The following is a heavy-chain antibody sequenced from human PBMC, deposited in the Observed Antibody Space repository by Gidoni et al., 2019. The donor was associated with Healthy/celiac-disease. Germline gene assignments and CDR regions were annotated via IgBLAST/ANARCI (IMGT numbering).Heavy chain of an antibody. D-gene: IGHD3-3*01. CDR1: GFTFSSYW. CDR2: IKQDGSEK. V-gene: IGHV3-7*01. J-gene: IGHJ6*02. CDR3: ARVNRSSRGEGTIFGVVIIPVYYYGMDV. Sequence: EVQLVESGGGLVQPGGSLRLSCAASGFTFSSYWMSWVRQAPGKGLEWVANIKQDGSEKYYVDSVKGRFTISRDNAKNSLYLQMNSLRAEDTAVYYCARVNRSSRGEGTIFGVVIIPVYYYGMDVWGQGTTVTVSS.